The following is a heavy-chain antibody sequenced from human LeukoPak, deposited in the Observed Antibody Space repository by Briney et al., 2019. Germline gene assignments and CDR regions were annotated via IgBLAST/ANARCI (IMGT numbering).Heavy chain of an antibody. Sequence: ASVKVSCKASGYTFTSYYMHWVRQAPGQGLEWRGIINPSGGSTSYAQKFQGRVTMTRDTSTSTVYMELSSLRSEDTAVYYCARSYDSSGYYTLVPDYWGQGTLVTVSS. CDR1: GYTFTSYY. CDR2: INPSGGST. J-gene: IGHJ4*02. V-gene: IGHV1-46*01. CDR3: ARSYDSSGYYTLVPDY. D-gene: IGHD3-22*01.